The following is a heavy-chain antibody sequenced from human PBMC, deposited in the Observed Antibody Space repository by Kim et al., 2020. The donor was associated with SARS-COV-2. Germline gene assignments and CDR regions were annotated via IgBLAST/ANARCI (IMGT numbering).Heavy chain of an antibody. J-gene: IGHJ4*02. Sequence: GGSLRLSCAASGFTFSNYAMSWVRQAPGKGLQWVSIVSGSGVTKDYADSVRGRFTISRDNSKNTVYLQMDSLRAEDTAVYYCAKLASWGGGIPDYWGQGSVVTISS. V-gene: IGHV3-23*01. CDR3: AKLASWGGGIPDY. CDR1: GFTFSNYA. CDR2: VSGSGVTK. D-gene: IGHD1-26*01.